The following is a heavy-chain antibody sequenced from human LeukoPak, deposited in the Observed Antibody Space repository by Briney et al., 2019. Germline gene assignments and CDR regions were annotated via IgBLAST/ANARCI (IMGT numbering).Heavy chain of an antibody. D-gene: IGHD3-3*01. J-gene: IGHJ6*02. CDR3: ARSRITIFGVVIISGYYGMDV. CDR2: IYYSGST. Sequence: SETLSLTCTVSGGSVSSGSYYWSWIRQPPGKGLEWIGYIYYSGSTNYNPSLKSRVTISVDTSKNQFSLKLSSVTAADTAVYYCARSRITIFGVVIISGYYGMDVWGQGTTVTVSS. CDR1: GGSVSSGSYY. V-gene: IGHV4-61*01.